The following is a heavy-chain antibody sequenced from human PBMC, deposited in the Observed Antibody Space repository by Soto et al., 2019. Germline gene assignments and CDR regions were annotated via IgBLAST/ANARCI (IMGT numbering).Heavy chain of an antibody. J-gene: IGHJ4*02. CDR3: ARDDSDWFFN. Sequence: EVHLVESGGDLVQPGGSLKLSCAASGFTFGASNLQWFRQASGQGLEWLGRIGSKGEPYATTYAESEKGRFTISRDDSKKTAYLQMNKLESEDTAVYYCARDDSDWFFNWGRGTLVTVSS. CDR2: IGSKGEPYAT. D-gene: IGHD3-9*01. CDR1: GFTFGASN. V-gene: IGHV3-73*02.